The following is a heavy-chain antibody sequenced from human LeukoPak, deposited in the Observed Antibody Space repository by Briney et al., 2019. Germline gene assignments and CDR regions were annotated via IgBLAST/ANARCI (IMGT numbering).Heavy chain of an antibody. Sequence: SETLSLTCPVSGGPISSSSDYWGWIRQPPGKGLEWIGSIFYSGSAYYNPSLKSRVTISVDTSKNQFSLKLSSVTAADTAVYYCARHGDRGGGFDYWGQGTLVTVSS. D-gene: IGHD3-10*01. J-gene: IGHJ4*02. V-gene: IGHV4-39*01. CDR3: ARHGDRGGGFDY. CDR2: IFYSGSA. CDR1: GGPISSSSDY.